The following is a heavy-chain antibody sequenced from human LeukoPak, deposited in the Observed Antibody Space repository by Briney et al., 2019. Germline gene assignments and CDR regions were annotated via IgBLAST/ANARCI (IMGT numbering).Heavy chain of an antibody. V-gene: IGHV3-30-3*01. CDR2: ISYDGSNK. Sequence: GGSLRLSCAASGFTFSSYAMHWVRQAPGKGLEWVAVISYDGSNKYYADSVKGRFTISRDNSKNTLYLQMNSLRAEDTAVYYCARDTVVRGVIIVGMRYWGQGTLVTVSS. CDR3: ARDTVVRGVIIVGMRY. J-gene: IGHJ4*02. CDR1: GFTFSSYA. D-gene: IGHD3-10*01.